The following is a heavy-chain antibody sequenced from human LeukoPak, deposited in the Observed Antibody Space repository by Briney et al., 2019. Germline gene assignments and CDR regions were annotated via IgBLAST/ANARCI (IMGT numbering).Heavy chain of an antibody. D-gene: IGHD6-13*01. CDR3: ARVLHSPRYGAAAGIY. V-gene: IGHV4-59*12. CDR1: GASMSTYY. Sequence: ASETLSLTCTVSGASMSTYYWSWIRQPPGKGLEWIAYIYHSGSTNYNPSLKSRVTISVDTSKNQFSLKLSSVTAADTAVYYCARVLHSPRYGAAAGIYWGQGTLVTVSS. J-gene: IGHJ4*02. CDR2: IYHSGST.